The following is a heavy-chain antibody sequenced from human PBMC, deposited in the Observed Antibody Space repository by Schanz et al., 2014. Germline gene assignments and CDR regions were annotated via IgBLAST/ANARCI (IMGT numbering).Heavy chain of an antibody. V-gene: IGHV3-9*01. J-gene: IGHJ6*02. CDR2: IGGSGGST. D-gene: IGHD3-16*01. CDR3: AKDRQNRVNRVGYYYGMDV. CDR1: GFTFDDYA. Sequence: VQLVESGGGVVQPGRSLRLSCAASGFTFDDYAMHWVRQAPGKGLEWVSGIGGSGGSTYYADSVKGRFTISRDDAKNSLYLQMNSLRAEDTALYYCAKDRQNRVNRVGYYYGMDVWGQGTTVTVSS.